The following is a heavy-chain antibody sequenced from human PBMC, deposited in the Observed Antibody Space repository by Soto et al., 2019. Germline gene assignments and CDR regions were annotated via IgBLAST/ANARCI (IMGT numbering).Heavy chain of an antibody. Sequence: PSETLSLSCAVSGGSISSGGYSWSWIRQPPGKGLEWIGYIYHSGSTYYNPSLESRVTLSVDRSKNQFSLKLSSVTAADTAVYYCARVSSSSGGNWFDPWGQGTLVTVSS. D-gene: IGHD6-6*01. CDR2: IYHSGST. J-gene: IGHJ5*02. CDR1: GGSISSGGYS. CDR3: ARVSSSSGGNWFDP. V-gene: IGHV4-30-2*01.